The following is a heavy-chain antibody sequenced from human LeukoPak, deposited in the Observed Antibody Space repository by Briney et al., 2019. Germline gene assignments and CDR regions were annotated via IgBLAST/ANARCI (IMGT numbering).Heavy chain of an antibody. V-gene: IGHV3-30*02. CDR2: IRYDGSNK. J-gene: IGHJ4*02. Sequence: GGSLRLSCAASGFTFSSYGMHWVRQAPGKGLEWVAFIRYDGSNKYYADSVKGRFTISRDNSKNTLYLQMNSLRAEDTAVYYCAKSLRPGRFNWGSTSCPDYWGQGTLVTVSS. D-gene: IGHD2-2*01. CDR1: GFTFSSYG. CDR3: AKSLRPGRFNWGSTSCPDY.